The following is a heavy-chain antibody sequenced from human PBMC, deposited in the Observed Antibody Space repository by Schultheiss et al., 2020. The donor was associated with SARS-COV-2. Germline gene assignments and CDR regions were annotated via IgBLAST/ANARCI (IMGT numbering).Heavy chain of an antibody. J-gene: IGHJ4*02. Sequence: SETLSLTCAVYGGSFSGYYWSWIRQPPGKGLEWIGYIYYSGSTNYNPSLKSRVTISVDTSKNQFSLKLSSVTAADTAVYYCARLSAVGAVFDYWGQGTLVTVSS. V-gene: IGHV4-59*08. CDR1: GGSFSGYY. CDR3: ARLSAVGAVFDY. CDR2: IYYSGST. D-gene: IGHD1-26*01.